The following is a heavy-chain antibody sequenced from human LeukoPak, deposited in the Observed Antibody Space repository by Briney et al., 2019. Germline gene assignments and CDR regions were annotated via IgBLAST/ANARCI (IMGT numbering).Heavy chain of an antibody. Sequence: PGGSLRLSCAASGFTFSNYWMTWVRQAPGKGLEWVAAISGSGGSTYYADSVKGRFTISRDNSKNTLYLQMNSLRAEDTAVYYCAKYDILTGYPIGGLDYWGQGTLVTVSS. CDR2: ISGSGGST. D-gene: IGHD3-9*01. CDR3: AKYDILTGYPIGGLDY. V-gene: IGHV3-23*01. CDR1: GFTFSNYW. J-gene: IGHJ4*02.